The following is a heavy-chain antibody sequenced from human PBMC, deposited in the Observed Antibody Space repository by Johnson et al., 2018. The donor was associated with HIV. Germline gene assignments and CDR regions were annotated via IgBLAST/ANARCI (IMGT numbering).Heavy chain of an antibody. J-gene: IGHJ3*02. CDR2: IRYDGSNK. Sequence: QVQLVESGGGVVQPGGSLRLSCAASGFTFSSYGMHWVRQAPGKGLEWVAFIRYDGSNKYYADSVKGRFTISRDNSKNTLYLQMTSLRAEDTAVYYCAKDRRELPSPFDIWGQGTMVTVSS. D-gene: IGHD1-7*01. CDR1: GFTFSSYG. V-gene: IGHV3-30*02. CDR3: AKDRRELPSPFDI.